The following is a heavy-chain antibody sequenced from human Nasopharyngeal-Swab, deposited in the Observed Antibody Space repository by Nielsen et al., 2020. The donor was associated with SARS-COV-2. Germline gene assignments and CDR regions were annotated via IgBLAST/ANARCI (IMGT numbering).Heavy chain of an antibody. CDR1: GFTFRNYA. J-gene: IGHJ4*02. D-gene: IGHD3-3*01. CDR3: ARGTYFDFWSGYASFDN. V-gene: IGHV3-30*04. Sequence: GESLKISCAASGFTFRNYAMHWVRQAPGKGLEWLAVISYDGSNKYYADSVKGRFTISRDNSKNTLFLQLNSLRLDDMAVYYCARGTYFDFWSGYASFDNWGQGTLVTVSS. CDR2: ISYDGSNK.